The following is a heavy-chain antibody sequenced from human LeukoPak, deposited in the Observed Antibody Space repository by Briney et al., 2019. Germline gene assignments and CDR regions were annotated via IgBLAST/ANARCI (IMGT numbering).Heavy chain of an antibody. Sequence: SETLSLTCTVSGGSISSGGYYWSWIRQHPGKGLEWIGYIYYSGSTNYNPSLKSRVTISVDTSKNQFSLKLSSVTAADTAVYYCARMESYYYYGMDVWGQGTTVTVSS. CDR2: IYYSGST. V-gene: IGHV4-31*03. CDR1: GGSISSGGYY. D-gene: IGHD1-1*01. J-gene: IGHJ6*02. CDR3: ARMESYYYYGMDV.